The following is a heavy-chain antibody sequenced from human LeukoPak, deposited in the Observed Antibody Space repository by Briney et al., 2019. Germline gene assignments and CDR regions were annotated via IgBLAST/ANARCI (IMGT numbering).Heavy chain of an antibody. Sequence: GGSLRLSCAASGFTFSSYAMSWVRQAPGKGLEWVSAISGSGGSTYYADSVKGRFTISRDNSKNALYLQMNSLRAEDTAVYYCANPIFGVVTTFDYWGQGALVTVSS. CDR1: GFTFSSYA. CDR2: ISGSGGST. D-gene: IGHD3-3*01. V-gene: IGHV3-23*01. J-gene: IGHJ4*02. CDR3: ANPIFGVVTTFDY.